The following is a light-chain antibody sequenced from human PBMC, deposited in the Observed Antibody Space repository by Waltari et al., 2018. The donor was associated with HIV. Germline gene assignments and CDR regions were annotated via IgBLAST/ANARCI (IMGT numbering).Light chain of an antibody. CDR3: QQSHSSPFT. Sequence: DIVMTQSPDSLAVSLGERATIHCKSSQSVLYSSNNKNYLTWYQQKPGHPPKLLIYWASTRESGVPDRFSGSGSGTDFTLTISSLQAEDVAVYYCQQSHSSPFTFGPGTKVDIK. CDR2: WAS. J-gene: IGKJ3*01. V-gene: IGKV4-1*01. CDR1: QSVLYSSNNKNY.